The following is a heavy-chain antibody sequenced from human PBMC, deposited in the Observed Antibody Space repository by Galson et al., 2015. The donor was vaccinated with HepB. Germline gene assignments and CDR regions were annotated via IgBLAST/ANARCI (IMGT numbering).Heavy chain of an antibody. J-gene: IGHJ6*02. Sequence: SVKVSCKASGYVFTDSGIAWVRQAPGQGLEWMGWISTSNGHTHYAPKLQGSVTMTTDTATRTGYMEVVTLTSDDTAVYYCVREVTRRMFGIFIPNGMDVWGQGTTVTVSS. CDR2: ISTSNGHT. CDR3: VREVTRRMFGIFIPNGMDV. D-gene: IGHD3-3*01. V-gene: IGHV1-18*01. CDR1: GYVFTDSG.